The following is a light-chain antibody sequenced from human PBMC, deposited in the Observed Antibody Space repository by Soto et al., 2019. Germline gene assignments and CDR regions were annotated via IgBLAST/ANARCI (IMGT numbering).Light chain of an antibody. CDR1: QSISGN. V-gene: IGKV3-15*01. CDR3: QRYDNWPLT. J-gene: IGKJ4*01. CDR2: HTS. Sequence: EIVMTQSPATLSVSPCEGATLSFRASQSISGNLAWYQQKPGLAPRLLIYHTSTRATGVPARFSGSGSGTEFSLTISSLQSEDFAVYYCQRYDNWPLTFGGGTKVDIK.